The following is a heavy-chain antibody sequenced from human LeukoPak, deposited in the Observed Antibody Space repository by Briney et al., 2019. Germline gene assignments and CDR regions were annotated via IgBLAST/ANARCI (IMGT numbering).Heavy chain of an antibody. J-gene: IGHJ6*02. V-gene: IGHV4-59*01. Sequence: SETLSLTFTVSGGSISGYYWSWIRPPPGKGLEWIASISYSGSTNYNPSLKSRVAISVDTSKNQFSLKLNSVTAADTAVYYCARVKVRPEVYYYYGMDVWGQGTTVTVSS. CDR2: ISYSGST. CDR1: GGSISGYY. CDR3: ARVKVRPEVYYYYGMDV.